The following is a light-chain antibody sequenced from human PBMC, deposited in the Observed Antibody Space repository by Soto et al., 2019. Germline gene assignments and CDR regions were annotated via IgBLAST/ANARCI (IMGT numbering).Light chain of an antibody. CDR2: GAS. Sequence: EIIMTQSPTTLSVSPGERATLSCRASQSLSSNYLAWYQHKPGQAPRLLIYGASTRATGIPARFSGSGSGTEFSLTISSLQSEEFAVYYCHQYNDWPLTFGGGTKVEIK. J-gene: IGKJ4*01. CDR3: HQYNDWPLT. CDR1: QSLSSN. V-gene: IGKV3-15*01.